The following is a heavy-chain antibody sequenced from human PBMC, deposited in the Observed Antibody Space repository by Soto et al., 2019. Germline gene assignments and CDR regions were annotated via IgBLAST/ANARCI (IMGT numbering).Heavy chain of an antibody. V-gene: IGHV3-30*18. CDR3: AKDDGSPYYFDY. D-gene: IGHD1-26*01. Sequence: GGSLRLSCAASGFTFSSYGLHWVRQAPGKGLEWVAIILYDGKNKFYADSVKGRFTISRDDSKNTLSLQMNSLRDEDTALYYCAKDDGSPYYFDYWGQGTLVTVSS. CDR2: ILYDGKNK. CDR1: GFTFSSYG. J-gene: IGHJ4*02.